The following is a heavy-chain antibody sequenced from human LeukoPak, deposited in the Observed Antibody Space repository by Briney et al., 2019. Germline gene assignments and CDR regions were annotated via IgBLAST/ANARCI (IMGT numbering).Heavy chain of an antibody. CDR1: GDSVTSNSAA. V-gene: IGHV6-1*01. Sequence: PSQTLSLTCAISGDSVTSNSAAWNWIRQSPSRGLEWLGRTYYRSKWFNDYAVSVKSRMTINPDTSKNQISQQLNSVTPEDTAVYYCARAITIIRGTLSPFDYWGQGTLVTVSS. CDR2: TYYRSKWFN. J-gene: IGHJ4*02. D-gene: IGHD3-10*01. CDR3: ARAITIIRGTLSPFDY.